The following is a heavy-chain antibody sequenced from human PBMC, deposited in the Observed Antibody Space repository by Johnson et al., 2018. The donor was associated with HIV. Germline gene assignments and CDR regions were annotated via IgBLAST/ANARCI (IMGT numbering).Heavy chain of an antibody. Sequence: QVQLVESGGGVVQPGGSLRLSCAASGFTFSSYGMHWVRQAPGKGLEWVAFIRYDGSNKYYADSVKGRFTISRDNPKNTLYLQMNSLRAEDTAVYYCAKDRIVGAIGDAFDIWGQGTMVTVSS. CDR2: IRYDGSNK. CDR1: GFTFSSYG. V-gene: IGHV3-30*02. D-gene: IGHD1-26*01. CDR3: AKDRIVGAIGDAFDI. J-gene: IGHJ3*02.